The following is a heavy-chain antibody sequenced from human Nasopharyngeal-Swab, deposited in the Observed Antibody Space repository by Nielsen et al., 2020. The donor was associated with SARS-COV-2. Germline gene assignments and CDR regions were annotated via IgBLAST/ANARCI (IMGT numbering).Heavy chain of an antibody. Sequence: SVKVSCKASGGTFSSYAISWVRQAPGQGLEWMGRIIPILGIANYAQKFQGRVTITADKSTSTAYMELSSLRSEDTAVYYCARGDSYGSSYGMDVWGQGTTVTVSS. J-gene: IGHJ6*02. CDR1: GGTFSSYA. CDR2: IIPILGIA. D-gene: IGHD5-18*01. V-gene: IGHV1-69*04. CDR3: ARGDSYGSSYGMDV.